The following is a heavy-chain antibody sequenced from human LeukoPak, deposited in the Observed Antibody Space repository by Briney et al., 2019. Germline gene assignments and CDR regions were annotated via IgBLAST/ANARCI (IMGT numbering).Heavy chain of an antibody. CDR2: IYSGGST. D-gene: IGHD2-2*01. V-gene: IGHV3-53*01. CDR3: ARVVVPAASYFDY. CDR1: GFTVSSNY. Sequence: GGSLRLSCAASGFTVSSNYMSWVRQAPGKGLEWVSVIYSGGSTYYADSVKGRFTISRDNSKNTLYLQMNSLRAEDTAVYYCARVVVPAASYFDYWGQGTLVTVSS. J-gene: IGHJ4*02.